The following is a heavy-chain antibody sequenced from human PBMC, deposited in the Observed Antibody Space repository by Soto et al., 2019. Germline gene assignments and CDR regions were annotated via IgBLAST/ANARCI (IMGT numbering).Heavy chain of an antibody. CDR3: ARGLFPFDY. V-gene: IGHV1-18*01. Sequence: ASVKVSCKASGYTFTSYGISWVRQAPGQGLEWMGWISAYNGNTNYSQKFQGRVTITRDTSASTAYMELRSLRSEDTAVYYCARGLFPFDYWGQGTLVTVSS. CDR2: ISAYNGNT. D-gene: IGHD2-21*01. J-gene: IGHJ4*02. CDR1: GYTFTSYG.